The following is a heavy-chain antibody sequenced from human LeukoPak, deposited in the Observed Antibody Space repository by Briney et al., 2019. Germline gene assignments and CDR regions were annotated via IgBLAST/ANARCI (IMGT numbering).Heavy chain of an antibody. CDR1: GGSISSSSYY. J-gene: IGHJ3*02. CDR2: IYYSGST. V-gene: IGHV4-39*07. D-gene: IGHD3-22*01. Sequence: ASETLSLTCTVSGGSISSSSYYWGWIRQPPGKGLEWIGSIYYSGSTYYNPSLKSRVTISVDTSKNQFSLKLSSVTAADTAAYYCARETPYYYDSSGYRRARAFDIWGQGTMVTVSS. CDR3: ARETPYYYDSSGYRRARAFDI.